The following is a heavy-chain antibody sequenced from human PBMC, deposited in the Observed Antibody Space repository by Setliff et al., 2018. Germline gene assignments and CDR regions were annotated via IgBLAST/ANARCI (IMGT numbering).Heavy chain of an antibody. J-gene: IGHJ4*02. D-gene: IGHD3-10*01. V-gene: IGHV3-9*01. CDR1: GFSFANYA. Sequence: LRLSCAASGFSFANYAMHWVRQVPGKGLEWVSGINWNSRSVAYAVSVKGRFTISRDNAKTTLYLQMNSLRVEDTAVYFCARDPRDGSSSPMADNWGQGTLVTVSS. CDR3: ARDPRDGSSSPMADN. CDR2: INWNSRSV.